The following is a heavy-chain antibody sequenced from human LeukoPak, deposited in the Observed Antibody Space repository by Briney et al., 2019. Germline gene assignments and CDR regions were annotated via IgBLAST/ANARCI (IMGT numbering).Heavy chain of an antibody. J-gene: IGHJ6*03. CDR3: ARAPPRPGFWYMDV. CDR1: GYTFTGCY. V-gene: IGHV1-2*02. Sequence: ASVKVSCKASGYTFTGCYMHWVRQAPGQGLEWMGWSNPNSGGTNYAQKFQGRVTMTRDTSISTAYMELSRLRSDDTAVYYCARAPPRPGFWYMDVWGKGTTVTVSS. D-gene: IGHD3-10*01. CDR2: SNPNSGGT.